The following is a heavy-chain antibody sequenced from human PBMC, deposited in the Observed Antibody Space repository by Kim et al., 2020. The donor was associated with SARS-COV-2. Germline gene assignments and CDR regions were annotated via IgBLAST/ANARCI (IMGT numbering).Heavy chain of an antibody. D-gene: IGHD4-17*01. Sequence: DSVKGRFTISRDNSKNTLYVQMSSLRSEDTAVYYCARDHLTPGDTWYYDLWGRGTLVTVSS. V-gene: IGHV3-30*15. CDR3: ARDHLTPGDTWYYDL. J-gene: IGHJ2*01.